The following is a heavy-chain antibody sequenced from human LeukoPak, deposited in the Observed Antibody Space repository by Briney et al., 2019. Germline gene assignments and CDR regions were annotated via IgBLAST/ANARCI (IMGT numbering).Heavy chain of an antibody. CDR2: FIPILDIA. J-gene: IGHJ4*02. CDR3: ARADGDYVEGPIDY. CDR1: GGTFNSIA. Sequence: RASVKVSCKVSGGTFNSIAISWVRQAPGQGLEWMGRFIPILDIAKYAQRFQGRVTLTGDKSTGTAYMDLTSLRSEDTAMYYCARADGDYVEGPIDYWGQGTLVTVSS. D-gene: IGHD4-17*01. V-gene: IGHV1-69*04.